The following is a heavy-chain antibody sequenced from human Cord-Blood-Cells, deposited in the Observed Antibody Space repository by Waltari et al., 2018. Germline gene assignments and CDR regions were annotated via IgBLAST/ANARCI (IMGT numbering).Heavy chain of an antibody. CDR2: FDPEDGET. J-gene: IGHJ4*02. CDR1: GYTLTELS. D-gene: IGHD3-9*01. V-gene: IGHV1-24*01. Sequence: QVQLVQSGAEVKKPGASVTVSCKVSGYTLTELSIHCVRKAPGNGPAWMGGFDPEDGETIYAQKFQGRVTMTEDTSTDTAYMELSSLRSEDTAVYYCAILGVGGYYDILTGYPDQDYWGQGTLVTVSS. CDR3: AILGVGGYYDILTGYPDQDY.